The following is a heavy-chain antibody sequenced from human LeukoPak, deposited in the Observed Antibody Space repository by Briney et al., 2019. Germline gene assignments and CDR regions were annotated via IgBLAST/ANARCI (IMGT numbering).Heavy chain of an antibody. D-gene: IGHD3-10*01. CDR1: GFTFSSYW. V-gene: IGHV3-7*01. Sequence: PGGSLRLSCAASGFTFSSYWMSWVRQAPGKGLEWVANIKQDGSEKYYVDAVKGRFTISRDNAKNSLYLQMNSLRAEDAAVYYCARDRGKGQADYWGQGTLVTVSS. CDR2: IKQDGSEK. J-gene: IGHJ4*02. CDR3: ARDRGKGQADY.